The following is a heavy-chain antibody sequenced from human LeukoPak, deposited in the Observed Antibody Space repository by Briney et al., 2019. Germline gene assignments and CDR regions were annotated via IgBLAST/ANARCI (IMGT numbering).Heavy chain of an antibody. CDR1: GFTFSSYS. CDR3: ASPGYCSSTSCYTSDDAFDI. D-gene: IGHD2-2*02. CDR2: ISSSSSYI. Sequence: GGSLRLSCAASGFTFSSYSMNWVRQAPGKGLEWVSPISSSSSYIYYADSVKGRFTISRDNAKNSLYLQMNSLRAEDTAVYYCASPGYCSSTSCYTSDDAFDIWGQGTMVTVSS. V-gene: IGHV3-21*01. J-gene: IGHJ3*02.